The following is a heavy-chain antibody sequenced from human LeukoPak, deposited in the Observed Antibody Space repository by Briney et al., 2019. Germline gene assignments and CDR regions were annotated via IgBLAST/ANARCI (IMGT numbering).Heavy chain of an antibody. J-gene: IGHJ4*02. CDR1: GFTFSSYS. CDR2: ISSSSSTI. D-gene: IGHD1-1*01. Sequence: PGGSLRLSCAASGFTFSSYSMNWVRQAPGKGLEWVSYISSSSSTIYYADSVKGRFTISRDNAKNSLYLQMNSLRAEDTAVYYCARGSGTVYYWGQGTLVTVSS. V-gene: IGHV3-48*01. CDR3: ARGSGTVYY.